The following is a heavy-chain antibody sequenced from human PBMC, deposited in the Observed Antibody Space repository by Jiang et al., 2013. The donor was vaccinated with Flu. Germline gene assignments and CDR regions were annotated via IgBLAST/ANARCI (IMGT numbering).Heavy chain of an antibody. D-gene: IGHD5-12*01. CDR1: GGSFSGYY. CDR2: INHSGST. V-gene: IGHV4-34*01. CDR3: ARDIGGMDV. J-gene: IGHJ6*02. Sequence: GLVKPSETLSLTCAVYGGSFSGYYWSWIRQPPGKGLEWIGEINHSGSTNYNPSLKSRVTISVDTSKNQFSLKLSSVTAADTAVYYCARDIGGMDVWGQGTTVTVSS.